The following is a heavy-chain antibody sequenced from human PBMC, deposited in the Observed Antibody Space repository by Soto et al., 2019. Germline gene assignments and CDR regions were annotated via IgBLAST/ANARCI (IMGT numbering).Heavy chain of an antibody. V-gene: IGHV4-4*02. Sequence: QVQLQESGPGLVKPSGTLSLTCAVSGGSISSSNWWSWVHQPPGKGLEWIGEIYHSGSTNYNPSLNSRVTISVDKSKNQFSLKLSSVTAADTAVYYCARDLPYYGSGSYYGLDVWGQGTTVTVSS. CDR2: IYHSGST. CDR3: ARDLPYYGSGSYYGLDV. D-gene: IGHD3-10*01. J-gene: IGHJ6*02. CDR1: GGSISSSNW.